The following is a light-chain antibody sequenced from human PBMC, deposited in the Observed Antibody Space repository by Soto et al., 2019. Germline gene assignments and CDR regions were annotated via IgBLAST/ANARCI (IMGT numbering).Light chain of an antibody. CDR1: GSDVSGYNF. CDR3: CSYAGRSAL. Sequence: QSALTQPRSVSGSPGQSVTISCTGAGSDVSGYNFLSWYQQYPGKAPKVIIYDVNKRPSGVPDRFSGSKSGNTATLTISGLQAEDEADYYCCSYAGRSALFGGGTKLTVL. J-gene: IGLJ2*01. V-gene: IGLV2-11*01. CDR2: DVN.